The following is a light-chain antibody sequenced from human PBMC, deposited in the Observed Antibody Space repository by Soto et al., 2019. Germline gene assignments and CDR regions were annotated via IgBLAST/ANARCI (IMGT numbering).Light chain of an antibody. Sequence: EIVLTRSPGTLSLSPGERATLSCRASQSVSNNYLAWYQQKPGQAPRLLIYGASSRATGIPDSFSGGGSGTDFTLTISRLEPEDFAVYYCQQYGSSPYTFGQGTK. J-gene: IGKJ2*01. CDR3: QQYGSSPYT. CDR1: QSVSNNY. CDR2: GAS. V-gene: IGKV3-20*01.